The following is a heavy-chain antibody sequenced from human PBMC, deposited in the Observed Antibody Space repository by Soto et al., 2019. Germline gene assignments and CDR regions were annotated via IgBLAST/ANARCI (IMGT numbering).Heavy chain of an antibody. CDR2: IYYSGST. D-gene: IGHD3-10*01. V-gene: IGHV4-30-4*01. CDR3: AREGGEKWFGEYPSWFDP. Sequence: SLSLTCTVSGGSISSGDYYWSWIRQPPGKGLEWIGYIYYSGSTYYNPSLKSRVTISVDTSKNQFSLKLSSVTAADTAVYYCAREGGEKWFGEYPSWFDPWGQGTLVTVS. J-gene: IGHJ5*02. CDR1: GGSISSGDYY.